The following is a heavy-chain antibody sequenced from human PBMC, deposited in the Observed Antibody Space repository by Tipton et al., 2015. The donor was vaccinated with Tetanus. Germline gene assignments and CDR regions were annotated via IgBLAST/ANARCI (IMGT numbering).Heavy chain of an antibody. CDR2: VYYSGST. CDR3: AREVYNGGFYSGVDS. CDR1: GGSISSGGFF. Sequence: TLSLTCTVSGGSISSGGFFWNWIRQFPGKGLEWIGYVYYSGSTFYNPSLKSRVSISVDTSKNQFSLSLTSVTAADTALYYCAREVYNGGFYSGVDSWGQGTLVTVSS. V-gene: IGHV4-31*03. D-gene: IGHD2-21*01. J-gene: IGHJ4*02.